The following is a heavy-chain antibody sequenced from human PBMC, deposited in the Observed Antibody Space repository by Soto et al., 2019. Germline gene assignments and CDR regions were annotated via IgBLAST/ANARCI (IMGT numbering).Heavy chain of an antibody. D-gene: IGHD4-4*01. CDR2: IIPHSGET. CDR1: GYSFTGYY. V-gene: IGHV1-2*02. Sequence: QVQLVQSGAEVKRPGASVKVSCKASGYSFTGYYMHWVRQAPGQGLEWMGWIIPHSGETNYAQKFQARVTLTRDTSISTAYVQLSGLTSDDTAVYYCARETDDFTNGAHVLGGQGTLVTVSS. J-gene: IGHJ4*02. CDR3: ARETDDFTNGAHVL.